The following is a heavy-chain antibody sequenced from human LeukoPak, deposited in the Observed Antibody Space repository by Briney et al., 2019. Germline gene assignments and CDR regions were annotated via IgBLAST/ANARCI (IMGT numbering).Heavy chain of an antibody. CDR3: ARGPYDSSGYYAY. V-gene: IGHV3-30*19. CDR2: ISYDGSNK. D-gene: IGHD3-22*01. Sequence: PGGSLRLSCAASGFTFSNYAIHWVRQAPGKGLEWVAVISYDGSNKYYADSVKGRFTISRDNSKNTLYLQMNSLRAEDTAVYYCARGPYDSSGYYAYWGQGTLVTVSS. CDR1: GFTFSNYA. J-gene: IGHJ4*02.